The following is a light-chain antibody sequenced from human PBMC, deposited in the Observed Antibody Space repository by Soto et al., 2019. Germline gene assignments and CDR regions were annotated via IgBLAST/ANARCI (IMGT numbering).Light chain of an antibody. CDR3: CSYAGSSFYV. V-gene: IGLV2-23*01. CDR2: EGT. CDR1: SSDVGNYNL. J-gene: IGLJ1*01. Sequence: QSALTQPASVSGSPGQSITISCTGTSSDVGNYNLVSWYQQHPGKAPKLMIYEGTKRPSGVSNRLSGSKSGNTASLTISGLQAEDEADYYCCSYAGSSFYVFGTGTKLTVL.